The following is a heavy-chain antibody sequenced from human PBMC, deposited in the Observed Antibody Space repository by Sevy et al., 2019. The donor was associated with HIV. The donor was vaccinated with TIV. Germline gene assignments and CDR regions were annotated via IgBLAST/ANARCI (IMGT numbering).Heavy chain of an antibody. V-gene: IGHV1-24*01. CDR2: FDPEDGET. J-gene: IGHJ4*02. CDR1: GYTLTGLS. Sequence: APVKVSCKVSGYTLTGLSMHWVRQAPGKGLEWMGSFDPEDGETIYAQNFQGRVTMTEDTSTDTAYMELSSLRSEDTAVYFCATTKDYYDSSGCPFDYWGQGTLVTVSS. D-gene: IGHD3-22*01. CDR3: ATTKDYYDSSGCPFDY.